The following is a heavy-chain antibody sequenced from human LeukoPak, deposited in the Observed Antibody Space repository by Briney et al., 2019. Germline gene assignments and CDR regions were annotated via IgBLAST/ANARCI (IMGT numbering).Heavy chain of an antibody. D-gene: IGHD1-20*01. V-gene: IGHV4-39*01. Sequence: SETLSLTCSVSGASISSSHYYWGWIRQPPGKGLEWIGTINYSGSTYYNPPLKSRVTMSVDTSKSQFSLKLSSVTAADTAVYYCTRRITGTTSDSFDYWGQGILVTVSS. CDR1: GASISSSHYY. CDR3: TRRITGTTSDSFDY. CDR2: INYSGST. J-gene: IGHJ4*02.